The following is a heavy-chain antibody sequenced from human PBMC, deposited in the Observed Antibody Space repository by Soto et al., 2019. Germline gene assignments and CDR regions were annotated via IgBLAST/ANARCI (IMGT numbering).Heavy chain of an antibody. D-gene: IGHD6-13*01. CDR1: GDSVTSHY. Sequence: QVQLQESGPGLVTPSETLSLTCSFSGDSVTSHYLTWIRQSPEKGLEWIGYMHYTGFSHYNPSLKSRLTISVDRSKNQFTLQLTSVTVADTAVYYCATSCGNAWYTYWGQGNQGTVSS. CDR2: MHYTGFS. J-gene: IGHJ4*02. CDR3: ATSCGNAWYTY. V-gene: IGHV4-59*02.